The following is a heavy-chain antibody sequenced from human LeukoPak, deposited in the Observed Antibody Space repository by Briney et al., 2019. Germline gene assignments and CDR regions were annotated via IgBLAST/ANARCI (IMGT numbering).Heavy chain of an antibody. CDR3: AREPPYYGDYGGVIY. D-gene: IGHD4-17*01. CDR2: IYYSGST. J-gene: IGHJ4*02. CDR1: GGSISSSSYY. V-gene: IGHV4-39*07. Sequence: SESLSLTCTVSGGSISSSSYYWGWIRQPPGKGLEWIGSIYYSGSTYYNPSLKSRVTISVDTSKNQFSLKLSSVTAAVTAVHYCAREPPYYGDYGGVIYWGQGTLVTVSS.